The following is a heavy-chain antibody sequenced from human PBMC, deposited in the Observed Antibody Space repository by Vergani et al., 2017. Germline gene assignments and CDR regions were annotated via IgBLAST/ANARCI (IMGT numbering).Heavy chain of an antibody. D-gene: IGHD3-22*01. J-gene: IGHJ5*02. CDR2: INPNSGGT. Sequence: QVQLVQSGAEVKKPGASVKVSCKASGYTFTGYYMHWVRQAPGQGLEWMGWINPNSGGTNYAQKFQGRVTMTRDTSISTAYMELSRLRSDDPAVYYCARDWLYYYDSSGPNWFDPWGQGTLVTVSS. CDR3: ARDWLYYYDSSGPNWFDP. V-gene: IGHV1-2*02. CDR1: GYTFTGYY.